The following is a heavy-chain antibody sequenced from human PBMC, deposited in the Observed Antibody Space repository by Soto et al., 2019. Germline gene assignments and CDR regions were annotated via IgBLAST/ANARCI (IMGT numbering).Heavy chain of an antibody. CDR1: GFTLSSYG. CDR2: IWYDGSNK. V-gene: IGHV3-33*01. Sequence: QVQLVESGGGVVQPGRSLRLSCAASGFTLSSYGMHWVRQAPGKGLEWVATIWYDGSNKYYTDSVKGRFTISRDNSKNTLYLQMNRLRAEDTAVYYCARGTDWYYMDVWGKGTTVTVSS. CDR3: ARGTDWYYMDV. J-gene: IGHJ6*03. D-gene: IGHD3-9*01.